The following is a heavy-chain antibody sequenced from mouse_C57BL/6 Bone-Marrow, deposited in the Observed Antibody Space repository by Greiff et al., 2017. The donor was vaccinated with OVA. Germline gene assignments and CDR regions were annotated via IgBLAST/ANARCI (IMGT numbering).Heavy chain of an antibody. CDR1: GYTFTDYY. CDR2: INPYNGGT. V-gene: IGHV1-19*01. Sequence: VQLQQSGPVLVKPGASVKMSCKASGYTFTDYYMNWVKQSHGKSLEWLGVINPYNGGTSYNQKFTGKSTLTVDKSSSTAYMELNSLTSEDSEVYYCARWGSYDYWGQGTTLTVSS. J-gene: IGHJ2*01. D-gene: IGHD1-1*02. CDR3: ARWGSYDY.